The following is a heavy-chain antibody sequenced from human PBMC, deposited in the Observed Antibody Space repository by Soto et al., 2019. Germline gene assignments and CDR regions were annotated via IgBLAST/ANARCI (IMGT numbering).Heavy chain of an antibody. J-gene: IGHJ4*02. CDR2: IKGDVITT. V-gene: IGHV3-74*01. Sequence: EVQLVESGGGLVQPGGSLRLSCVASGFTFSNYWIHWVRQAPGEGLVWVSRIKGDVITTNYADSVKGRFTISRDNAKNTVFLQMNSLRAEDTAVYYCARGAFVAYYLDSWGQGTLVIVS. D-gene: IGHD2-15*01. CDR1: GFTFSNYW. CDR3: ARGAFVAYYLDS.